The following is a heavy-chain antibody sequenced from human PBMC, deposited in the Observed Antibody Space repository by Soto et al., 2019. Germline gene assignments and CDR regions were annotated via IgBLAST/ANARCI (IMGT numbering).Heavy chain of an antibody. CDR3: ERDPNNYVWGNYRYGGSVDY. D-gene: IGHD3-16*02. CDR2: ISSSSSTI. J-gene: IGHJ4*02. Sequence: PVGSRRLSCAAPGFTFSSYSMNWVGQGPGKGLEGVSYISSSSSTIYYADSVKGRFTISRDNAKNSLYLQMNSLRDEDTAVYYCERDPNNYVWGNYRYGGSVDYWGQGTLVTVSS. V-gene: IGHV3-48*02. CDR1: GFTFSSYS.